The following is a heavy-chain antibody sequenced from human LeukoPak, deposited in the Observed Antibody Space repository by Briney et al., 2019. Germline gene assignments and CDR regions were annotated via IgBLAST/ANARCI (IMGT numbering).Heavy chain of an antibody. CDR1: GFTFDDYA. V-gene: IGHV3-13*01. Sequence: GGSLRLSCAASGFTFDDYAMHWVRQATGKGLEWVSAIGTAGDTYYPGSVKGRFTISRDNSKNTLYLQMNSLRAEDTATYYCAKDSSSYAQKGVYFDYWGQGTLVTVSS. D-gene: IGHD3-16*01. CDR2: IGTAGDT. CDR3: AKDSSSYAQKGVYFDY. J-gene: IGHJ4*02.